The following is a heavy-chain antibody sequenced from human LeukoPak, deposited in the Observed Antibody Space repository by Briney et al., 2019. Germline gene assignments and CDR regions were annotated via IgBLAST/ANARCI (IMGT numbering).Heavy chain of an antibody. V-gene: IGHV4-39*07. D-gene: IGHD2-2*01. CDR1: GGSISSSDYY. CDR3: VRDMHDYYYFHMDV. Sequence: SETLSLTCTVSGGSISSSDYYWGWIRQPPGKGLEWTGSIYYSGSTYYNPSLKSRLTISVDTSKNQFSLKLNSLTAADTAVYYCVRDMHDYYYFHMDVWGKGTTVSVSS. J-gene: IGHJ6*03. CDR2: IYYSGST.